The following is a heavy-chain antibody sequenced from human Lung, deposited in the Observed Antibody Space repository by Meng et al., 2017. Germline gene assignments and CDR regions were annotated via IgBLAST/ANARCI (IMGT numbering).Heavy chain of an antibody. CDR1: GYTFASSATYG. D-gene: IGHD6-13*01. V-gene: IGHV1-18*01. J-gene: IGHJ5*02. CDR3: ARDSNGIASALRT. Sequence: QVQLEQSGVEVKKPGASVKVSCKASGYTFASSATYGITWVRQAPGQGLEWMGWINSYVGNTNDAQNLQGRVTMTTETSTSTAYMELRSLRSDDTAVYYCARDSNGIASALRTWGQGTLVTVSS. CDR2: INSYVGNT.